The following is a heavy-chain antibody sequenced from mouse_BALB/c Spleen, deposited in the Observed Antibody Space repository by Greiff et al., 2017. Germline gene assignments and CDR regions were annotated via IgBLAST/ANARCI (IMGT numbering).Heavy chain of an antibody. V-gene: IGHV1-87*01. J-gene: IGHJ3*01. Sequence: VQGVESGAELARPGASVKLSCKASGYTFTSYWMQWVKQRPGQGLEWIGAIYPGDGDTRYTQKFKGKATLTADKSSSTAYMQLSSLASEDSAVYYCARGYYGSSFAYWGQGTLVTVSA. CDR2: IYPGDGDT. CDR3: ARGYYGSSFAY. CDR1: GYTFTSYW. D-gene: IGHD1-1*01.